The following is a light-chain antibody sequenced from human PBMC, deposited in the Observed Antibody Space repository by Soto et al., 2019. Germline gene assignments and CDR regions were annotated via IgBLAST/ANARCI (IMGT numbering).Light chain of an antibody. Sequence: EIVLTQSPGTLSLSPGERVTLSCRASQSISSNYLAWYQQKPGQAPRLLIYDASNRATGIPARFSGSGSGTEFTLTINSLQSEDFAVYYCQQYNQWPGTFGPGTKVDIK. CDR2: DAS. CDR1: QSISSN. J-gene: IGKJ3*01. V-gene: IGKV3D-15*01. CDR3: QQYNQWPGT.